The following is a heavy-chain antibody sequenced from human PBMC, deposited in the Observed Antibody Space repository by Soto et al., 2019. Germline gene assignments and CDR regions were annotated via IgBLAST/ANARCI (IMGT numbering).Heavy chain of an antibody. Sequence: QVQLQESGPGLVKPSQTLSLTCTVSGGSISSGDYYWSWIRQPPGKGLEWIGYIYYSGSTYYNPSLKSRVTISGETSKNQFSLKLSSVTAADTAVYYCARYTQNYYGMDVWGQGTTVTVSS. V-gene: IGHV4-30-4*01. D-gene: IGHD1-26*01. CDR3: ARYTQNYYGMDV. J-gene: IGHJ6*02. CDR2: IYYSGST. CDR1: GGSISSGDYY.